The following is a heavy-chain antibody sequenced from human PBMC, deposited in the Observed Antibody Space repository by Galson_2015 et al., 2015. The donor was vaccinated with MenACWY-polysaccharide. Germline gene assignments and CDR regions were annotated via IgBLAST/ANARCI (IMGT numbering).Heavy chain of an antibody. V-gene: IGHV3-7*03. CDR3: ARVSVRFGGSRTSVIDH. J-gene: IGHJ4*02. Sequence: SLRLSCAASGFTFSNYWMSWVRQAPGKGLEWVANIKQDGSEKYYVDSVKGRFTISRDNAKNSLYLRMNSLRAEDTAMYYCARVSVRFGGSRTSVIDHWGQGTLVTVSS. CDR1: GFTFSNYW. D-gene: IGHD3-16*01. CDR2: IKQDGSEK.